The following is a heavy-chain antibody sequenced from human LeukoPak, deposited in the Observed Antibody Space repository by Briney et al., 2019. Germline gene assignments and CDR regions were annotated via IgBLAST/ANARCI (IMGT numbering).Heavy chain of an antibody. V-gene: IGHV4-61*02. CDR1: GGSISSGSYY. J-gene: IGHJ6*03. D-gene: IGHD3-9*01. CDR2: IYTSGST. CDR3: AREQPILTGYLYYYYMDV. Sequence: PSETLSLTCTVSGGSISSGSYYWSWIRQPAGKGLEWIGRIYTSGSTNYNPSLKSRVTISVDTSKNQFSLKLSSVTAADTAVYYCAREQPILTGYLYYYYMDVWGKGTTVTVSS.